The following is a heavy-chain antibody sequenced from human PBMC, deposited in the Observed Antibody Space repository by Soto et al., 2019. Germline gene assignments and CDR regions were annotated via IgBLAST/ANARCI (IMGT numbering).Heavy chain of an antibody. CDR3: ARDRMLVVAATPEFNY. CDR2: ISAYNGNT. J-gene: IGHJ4*02. D-gene: IGHD2-15*01. V-gene: IGHV1-18*01. Sequence: QVQLVQSGAEVKKPGASVKVSCKASGYTFTSYGISWVRQAPGQGLEWMGWISAYNGNTNYAQKLQGRVTMTTDTSTSPAYMELRSLRSDDTAVYYCARDRMLVVAATPEFNYWGQGTLVTVSS. CDR1: GYTFTSYG.